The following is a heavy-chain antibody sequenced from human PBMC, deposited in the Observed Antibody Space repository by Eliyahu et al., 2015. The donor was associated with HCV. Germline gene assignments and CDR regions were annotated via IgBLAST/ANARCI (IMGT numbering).Heavy chain of an antibody. Sequence: QVQLVESGGGVVQPGGSLRLSCAASGFTFSSYGMHWVRQAPGKGLEWVAFIRYDGSNKYYADSVKGRFTISRDNSKNTLYLQMNSLRAEDTAVYYCAKGGHGYSYGLDYWGQGTLVTVSS. J-gene: IGHJ4*02. CDR3: AKGGHGYSYGLDY. CDR1: GFTFSSYG. V-gene: IGHV3-30*02. CDR2: IRYDGSNK. D-gene: IGHD5-18*01.